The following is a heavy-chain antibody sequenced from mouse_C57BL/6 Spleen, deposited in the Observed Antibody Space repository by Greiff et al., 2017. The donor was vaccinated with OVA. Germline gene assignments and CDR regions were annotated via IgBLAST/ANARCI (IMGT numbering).Heavy chain of an antibody. Sequence: EVHLVESGPGLVKPSQSLSLTCSVTGYSITSGYYWNWIRQFPGNKLEWMGYISYDGSNNYNPSLKNRISITRDTSKNQFFLKLNSVTTEDTATYYCARDYDYDYAMDYWGQGTSVTVSS. CDR2: ISYDGSN. J-gene: IGHJ4*01. D-gene: IGHD2-4*01. V-gene: IGHV3-6*01. CDR3: ARDYDYDYAMDY. CDR1: GYSITSGYY.